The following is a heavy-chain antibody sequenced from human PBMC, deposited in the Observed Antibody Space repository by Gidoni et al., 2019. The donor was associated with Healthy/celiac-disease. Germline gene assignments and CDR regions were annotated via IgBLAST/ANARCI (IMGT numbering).Heavy chain of an antibody. CDR2: IKQDGSEK. CDR1: AITFMTYW. V-gene: IGHV3-7*01. Sequence: EVQLVEYVGGSVQPGGSLRLSCAPAAITFMTYWLSCVCKAPGNGLEGVANIKQDGSEKYYVESVKGRFTISRDKAKNSLYMKMKSRRAEDTAGYYCARDGIDPYDFWSGYPYYYYRMDVWGQGTTVTVSS. D-gene: IGHD3-3*01. J-gene: IGHJ6*02. CDR3: ARDGIDPYDFWSGYPYYYYRMDV.